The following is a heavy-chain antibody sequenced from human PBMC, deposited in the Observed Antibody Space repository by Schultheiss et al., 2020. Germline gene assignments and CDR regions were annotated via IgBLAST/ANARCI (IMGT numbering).Heavy chain of an antibody. CDR1: GFTFDDYT. D-gene: IGHD3-10*01. Sequence: GGSLRLSCAASGFTFDDYTMHWVRQAPGKGLEWVSLISWDGGSTYYADSVKGRFTISRDNAKNSLYLQMNSLRAEDTAVYYCAREGSGFGRYMDVWGKGTTVTVSS. CDR2: ISWDGGST. CDR3: AREGSGFGRYMDV. J-gene: IGHJ6*03. V-gene: IGHV3-43*01.